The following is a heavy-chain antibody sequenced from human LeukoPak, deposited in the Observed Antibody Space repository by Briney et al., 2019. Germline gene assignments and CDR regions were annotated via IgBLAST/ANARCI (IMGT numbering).Heavy chain of an antibody. CDR3: ARHPRNGSYPFYYYGMDV. CDR1: GGSISISNYY. Sequence: TASETLSLTCTVSGGSISISNYYWAWIRQTPGKGLEWIGRIYYSGSTYYNPSLKSRVTISVDTSKNQFSLKLSSVTAADTAVYYCARHPRNGSYPFYYYGMDVWGLGTTVTVSS. D-gene: IGHD1-26*01. J-gene: IGHJ6*02. CDR2: IYYSGST. V-gene: IGHV4-39*01.